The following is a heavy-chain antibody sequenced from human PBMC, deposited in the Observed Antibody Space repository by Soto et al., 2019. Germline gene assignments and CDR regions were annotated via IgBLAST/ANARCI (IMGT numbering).Heavy chain of an antibody. D-gene: IGHD1-26*01. V-gene: IGHV4-34*01. CDR2: INHSGST. J-gene: IGHJ4*02. CDR3: ARGRPWELYDY. CDR1: GGSVSGYY. Sequence: SETLSLTCAVYGGSVSGYYWTWIRQPPGTGLEWIGEINHSGSTNYNPSLKSRVTISVDTSKNQFSLKLSSMTAADTAVYYCARGRPWELYDYWGQGTLVTVSS.